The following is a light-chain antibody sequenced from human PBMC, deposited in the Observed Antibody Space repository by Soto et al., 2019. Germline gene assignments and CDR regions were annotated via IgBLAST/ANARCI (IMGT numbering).Light chain of an antibody. J-gene: IGKJ2*01. V-gene: IGKV3-20*01. CDR3: HQYSGPPYT. Sequence: EIVLTQSPGTLSLSPGERVTLSCRVSQSVSSSYLGWFQQRPGQAPRLLIYDTSNRATGIPDRFSGSGSGTDFTLTISRLEPEDFAVYYCHQYSGPPYTVGQGTKLEIK. CDR2: DTS. CDR1: QSVSSSY.